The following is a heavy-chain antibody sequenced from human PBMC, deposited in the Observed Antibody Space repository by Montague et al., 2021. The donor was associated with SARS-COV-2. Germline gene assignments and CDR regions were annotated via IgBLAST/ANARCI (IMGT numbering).Heavy chain of an antibody. D-gene: IGHD5-12*01. CDR1: GDSVSSNSAA. V-gene: IGHV6-1*01. CDR3: ARGWVATIPHMDN. Sequence: CAISGDSVSSNSAAWNWIRQSPSRGLEWLGRTYYRSKWHNDYAVSVKSRITINPDTSKNQFSLRLKSVTPEDTAVYYCARGWVATIPHMDNWGQGSLVIVSS. CDR2: TYYRSKWHN. J-gene: IGHJ4*02.